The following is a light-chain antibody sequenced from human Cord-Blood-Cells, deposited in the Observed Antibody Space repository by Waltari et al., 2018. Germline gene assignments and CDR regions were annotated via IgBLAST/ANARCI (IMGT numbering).Light chain of an antibody. V-gene: IGLV4-60*03. CDR1: SRHSSYI. J-gene: IGLJ3*02. Sequence: QPVLTQSSSASASLGSSVKLPCTLSSRHSSYIIAWHQQQPGKAPRYLMKLEGSGSYNKGSGVPDRFSGSSSGADRYLTISNLQSEDEADYYCETWDSNTWVFGGGTKLTVL. CDR3: ETWDSNTWV. CDR2: LEGSGSY.